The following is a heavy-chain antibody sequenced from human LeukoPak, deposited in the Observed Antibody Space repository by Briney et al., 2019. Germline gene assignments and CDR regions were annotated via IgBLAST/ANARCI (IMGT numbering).Heavy chain of an antibody. J-gene: IGHJ4*02. CDR2: IYSGGNT. V-gene: IGHV3-53*01. CDR3: AKDLEAYGDYIDY. CDR1: GFTVSSNS. D-gene: IGHD4-17*01. Sequence: GGSLRLSCTVSGFTVSSNSMSWVRQAPGKGLEWVSFIYSGGNTHYSDSVKGRFTISRDNSKNTLYLQMNSLRAEDTAVYYCAKDLEAYGDYIDYWGQGTLVTVSS.